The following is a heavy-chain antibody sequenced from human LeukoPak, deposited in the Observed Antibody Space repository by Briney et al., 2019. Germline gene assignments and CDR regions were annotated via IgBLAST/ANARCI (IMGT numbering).Heavy chain of an antibody. CDR1: GYSISSGYY. CDR3: ARGYYYDSSGYYYQDYFDY. V-gene: IGHV4-38-2*02. Sequence: PSETLSLTCTVTGYSISSGYYWGWIRQPPGKGLEWIESIYHSGSTYYNPSLKSRVTISVDTSKNQFSLKLSSVTAADTAVYYCARGYYYDSSGYYYQDYFDYWGQGTLVTVSS. J-gene: IGHJ4*02. D-gene: IGHD3-22*01. CDR2: IYHSGST.